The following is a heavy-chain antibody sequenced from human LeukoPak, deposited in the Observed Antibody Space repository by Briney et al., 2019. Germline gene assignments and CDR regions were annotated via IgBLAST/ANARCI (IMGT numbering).Heavy chain of an antibody. CDR3: ASLGGHYDILTGSRSYDY. CDR1: GFIFSSYG. V-gene: IGHV3-33*01. CDR2: IWYDGSNK. D-gene: IGHD3-9*01. J-gene: IGHJ4*02. Sequence: GGSLRLSCAASGFIFSSYGMHWVRQAPGKGLEWVAVIWYDGSNKYYADSVKGRFTISRDNSKNTLYLQMNSLRAEDTAVYYRASLGGHYDILTGSRSYDYWGQGTLVTVSS.